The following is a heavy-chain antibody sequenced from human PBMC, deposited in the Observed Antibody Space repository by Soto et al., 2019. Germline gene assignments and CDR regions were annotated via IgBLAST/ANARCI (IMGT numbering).Heavy chain of an antibody. CDR1: GYTISNYW. CDR3: GRLALAGTADYFDY. CDR2: VYPGDSDT. Sequence: PGEPLKISCTVSGYTISNYWIGWLRQMPGKVLEWMGIVYPGDSDTRYSPSFQGQVTISVDRSISTAYLQWSSLKASDTAMYYCGRLALAGTADYFDYCGPVTSVTVSS. D-gene: IGHD6-19*01. V-gene: IGHV5-51*01. J-gene: IGHJ4*01.